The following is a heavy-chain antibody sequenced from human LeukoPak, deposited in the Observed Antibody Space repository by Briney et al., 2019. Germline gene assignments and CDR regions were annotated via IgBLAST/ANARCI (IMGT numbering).Heavy chain of an antibody. CDR2: ISGGGSST. D-gene: IGHD2-21*01. CDR1: GFTFSSYA. J-gene: IGHJ5*02. V-gene: IGHV3-23*01. Sequence: GGSLRLSCAGSGFTFSSYAMSWVRQAPGKGLEWVSAISGGGSSTYYADSVKGRFTISRDNAKNSLYLQMNSLRAEDTAVYYCARDWVSAWGQGTLVTVSS. CDR3: ARDWVSA.